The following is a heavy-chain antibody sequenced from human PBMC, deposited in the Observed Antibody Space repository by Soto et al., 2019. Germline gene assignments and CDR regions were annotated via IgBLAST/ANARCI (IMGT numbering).Heavy chain of an antibody. CDR2: IYSGGST. J-gene: IGHJ6*02. Sequence: GGSLRLSCAASGFTVSSNYMSWVRQAPGKGLEWVSVIYSGGSTYYADSVRGRFTISRGNSKNTLYLQMNSLRAEDTAVYYCASERLGVTGYYYYYGKDVWGQGTTVTVSS. D-gene: IGHD2-21*02. V-gene: IGHV3-53*01. CDR3: ASERLGVTGYYYYYGKDV. CDR1: GFTVSSNY.